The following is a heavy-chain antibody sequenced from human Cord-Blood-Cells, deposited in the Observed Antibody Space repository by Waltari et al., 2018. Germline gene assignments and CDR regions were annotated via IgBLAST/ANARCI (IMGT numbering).Heavy chain of an antibody. CDR2: MNPNSGNT. V-gene: IGHV1-8*03. CDR1: GYTFTSYD. CDR3: ARVGYSSSWYAFDI. J-gene: IGHJ3*02. Sequence: QVQLVQSGAEVKKPGASVKVSCKASGYTFTSYDINWVRQATGQGLEWMGSMNPNSGNTGYAQKFQGRVTSTRNPSISTAYMELSSLRSEDTAVYYGARVGYSSSWYAFDIWGQGTMVTVSS. D-gene: IGHD6-13*01.